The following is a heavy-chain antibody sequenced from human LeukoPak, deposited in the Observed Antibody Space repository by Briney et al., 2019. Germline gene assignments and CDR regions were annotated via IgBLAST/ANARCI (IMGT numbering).Heavy chain of an antibody. D-gene: IGHD3-10*01. CDR1: GFTFSSYV. CDR2: ISGSGGST. Sequence: GGSLRLSCAVTGFTFSSYVMSWVRQAPGKGLEWVSSISGSGGSTYYADSVKGRFTISRDNSKKTLYLQMNSLRADDTAVYCCASWVPDRGFDYWGQGTLVTVSS. V-gene: IGHV3-23*01. J-gene: IGHJ4*02. CDR3: ASWVPDRGFDY.